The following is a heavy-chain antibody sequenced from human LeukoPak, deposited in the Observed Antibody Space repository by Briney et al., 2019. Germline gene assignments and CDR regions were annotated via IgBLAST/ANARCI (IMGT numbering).Heavy chain of an antibody. CDR2: INHSGST. J-gene: IGHJ1*01. CDR3: AYSSAYQQH. D-gene: IGHD3-22*01. Sequence: SETLSLTCAVYGGSFSSYYWSWMRQPPGQGLEWIGEINHSGSTNYNPSLKSRVTISVDTSKNQYSLKLSSVTAADTAVYYCAYSSAYQQHWGQGTLVTVSS. CDR1: GGSFSSYY. V-gene: IGHV4-34*01.